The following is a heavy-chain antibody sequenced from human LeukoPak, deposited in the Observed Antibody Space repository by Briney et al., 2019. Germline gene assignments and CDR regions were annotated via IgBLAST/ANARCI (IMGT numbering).Heavy chain of an antibody. Sequence: GSLRLSCAASGFTFSSYWMHWVRQAPGKGLVWVSRISPDGSTTGHADSVKGRFTTSRDNAKNTLFLQMNSLRAEDTAVYYCTRDFDFSSAIWGQGTLVTVSS. CDR1: GFTFSSYW. D-gene: IGHD3-3*01. V-gene: IGHV3-74*01. CDR2: ISPDGSTT. J-gene: IGHJ4*02. CDR3: TRDFDFSSAI.